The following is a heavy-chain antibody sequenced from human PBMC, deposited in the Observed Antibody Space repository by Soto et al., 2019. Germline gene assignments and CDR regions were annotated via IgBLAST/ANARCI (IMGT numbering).Heavy chain of an antibody. J-gene: IGHJ2*01. CDR2: ISSSGSTI. D-gene: IGHD3-22*01. CDR3: ARDLGSSGYYYVGYWYFDL. Sequence: GGSLRLSCAASGFTFSDYYMSWIRQAPGKGLDWVSYISSSGSTIYYADSVKGRFTISRDNAKNSLYLQMNSLRAEDTAVYYCARDLGSSGYYYVGYWYFDLWGRGTLVTVSS. CDR1: GFTFSDYY. V-gene: IGHV3-11*01.